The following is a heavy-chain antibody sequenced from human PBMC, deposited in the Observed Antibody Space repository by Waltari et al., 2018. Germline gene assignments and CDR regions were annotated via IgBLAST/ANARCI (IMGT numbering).Heavy chain of an antibody. J-gene: IGHJ3*02. CDR3: ARQPGYSYGYFAFDI. D-gene: IGHD5-18*01. Sequence: QVQLQESGPGLVKPSETLSLTCAVPGYSISSGYYWGWIRQPPGKGLEWIGSIYHSGSTYYNPSLKSRVTISVDTSKNQFSLKLSSVTAADTAVYYCARQPGYSYGYFAFDIWGQGTMVTVSS. V-gene: IGHV4-38-2*01. CDR1: GYSISSGYY. CDR2: IYHSGST.